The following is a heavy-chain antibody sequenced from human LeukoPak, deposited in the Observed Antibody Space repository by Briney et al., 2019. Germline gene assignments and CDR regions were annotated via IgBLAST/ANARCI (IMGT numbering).Heavy chain of an antibody. CDR1: GGSISSYY. CDR3: ARAGRMAEPGTFDI. CDR2: IYTSGIT. D-gene: IGHD6-19*01. J-gene: IGHJ3*02. V-gene: IGHV4-4*07. Sequence: SETLSLTCTVSGGSISSYYWTWIRQPAGKGLEWIGRIYTSGITDYNPSLKSRVTMTIDTSKNQFSLKLSSVTSADTAVYYCARAGRMAEPGTFDIWGQGTMVTVSS.